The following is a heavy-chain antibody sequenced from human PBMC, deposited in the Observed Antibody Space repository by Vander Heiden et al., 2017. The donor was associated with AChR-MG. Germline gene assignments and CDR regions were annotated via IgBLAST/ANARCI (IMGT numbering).Heavy chain of an antibody. CDR3: ARDYGSSGSDY. CDR2: MYISGTT. J-gene: IGHJ4*02. CDR1: GGSISSDH. V-gene: IGHV4-4*07. Sequence: QVQLQESGPGLVKPSETLSLTCTVSGGSISSDHWSWIRQPAGKGLEWIGRMYISGTTDYNPSLKSRVSMSVDTSKNQFSLKLSSLTAADTAVYYCARDYGSSGSDYWGQGILVTVSS. D-gene: IGHD3-10*01.